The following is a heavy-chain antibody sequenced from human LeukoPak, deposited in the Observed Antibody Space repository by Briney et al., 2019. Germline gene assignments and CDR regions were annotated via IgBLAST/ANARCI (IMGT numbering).Heavy chain of an antibody. CDR2: IYHSGST. J-gene: IGHJ4*02. D-gene: IGHD4-17*01. V-gene: IGHV4-30-2*01. CDR1: GGSISRGGYS. CDR3: ARAARGYGDSPGGVVDY. Sequence: PSETLSLTCAVAGGSISRGGYSWGWIRQPPGKGLEWIGYIYHSGSTYYNPSLKSRFTISVDRSKNQFSLKLSSVTAADTAVYYCARAARGYGDSPGGVVDYWGQGTLVTVSS.